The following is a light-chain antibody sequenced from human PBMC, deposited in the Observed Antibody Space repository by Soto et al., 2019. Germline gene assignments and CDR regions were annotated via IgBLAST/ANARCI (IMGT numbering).Light chain of an antibody. J-gene: IGKJ5*01. CDR2: DAA. V-gene: IGKV3-11*01. CDR1: QSLSSY. Sequence: EIVVTQSPATLSLSPGERATLPWRASQSLSSYLAWYQHKPGQAHRPIIYDAANRATGIPARFSCSGSGTDLDLTLTSLWPEDFAVSYCQQRNNWPPPITFGQGTRLEIK. CDR3: QQRNNWPPPIT.